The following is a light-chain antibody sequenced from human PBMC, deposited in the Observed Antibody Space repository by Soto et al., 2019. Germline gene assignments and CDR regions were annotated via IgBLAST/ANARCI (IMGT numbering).Light chain of an antibody. CDR3: QQSYSAPRT. CDR1: QNIFNY. CDR2: AAS. J-gene: IGKJ1*01. Sequence: DIQMTQSPSSLSASVGDRVTITCRASQNIFNYLNWYQQKPGKAPNLLIYAASNLQSGVPSRFSGSGSGTDFTLTISSLQREDFATYHCQQSYSAPRTFGQGTKVEIK. V-gene: IGKV1-39*01.